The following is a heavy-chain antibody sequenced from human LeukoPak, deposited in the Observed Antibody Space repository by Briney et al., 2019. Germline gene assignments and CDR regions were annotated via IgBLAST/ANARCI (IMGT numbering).Heavy chain of an antibody. Sequence: AASVKVSCKASGYTFTSHGISWVRQATGQGLEWMGWISVYNGNTNYAQKLQGRVTMTTDTSTSTAYMELRSLRSDDTAVYYCARDPLKTGTTLVDYWGQGTLVTVSS. J-gene: IGHJ4*02. CDR1: GYTFTSHG. V-gene: IGHV1-18*01. CDR3: ARDPLKTGTTLVDY. CDR2: ISVYNGNT. D-gene: IGHD1-7*01.